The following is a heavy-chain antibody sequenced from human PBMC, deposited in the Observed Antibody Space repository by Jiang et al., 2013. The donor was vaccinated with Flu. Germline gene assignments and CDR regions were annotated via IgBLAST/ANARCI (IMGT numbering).Heavy chain of an antibody. D-gene: IGHD3-22*01. Sequence: SGPGLVKPSQTLSLTCAISGDSVSSNSAAWNWIRQSPSRGLEWLGRTYYRSKWYNDYAVSVKSRITINPDTSKNQFSLQLNSVTPEDTAVYYCARGAYYDSSGYYYGVWFDPWGQGTWSPSPQ. J-gene: IGHJ5*02. CDR2: TYYRSKWYN. CDR1: GDSVSSNSAA. CDR3: ARGAYYDSSGYYYGVWFDP. V-gene: IGHV6-1*01.